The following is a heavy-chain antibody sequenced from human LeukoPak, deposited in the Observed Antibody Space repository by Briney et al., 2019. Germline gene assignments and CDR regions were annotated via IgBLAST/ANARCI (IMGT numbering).Heavy chain of an antibody. D-gene: IGHD3-22*01. CDR1: GFTFSRYS. Sequence: GGSLRLSCAASGFTFSRYSMNWVRQAPGKGLEWVAYITTISSIIYYAVSAKGRFTISRDNAKNSLYLQMNSLRAEDTAVYYCARVTYYYDSSGYSPDAFDIWGQGTMVTVSS. V-gene: IGHV3-48*01. CDR2: ITTISSII. J-gene: IGHJ3*02. CDR3: ARVTYYYDSSGYSPDAFDI.